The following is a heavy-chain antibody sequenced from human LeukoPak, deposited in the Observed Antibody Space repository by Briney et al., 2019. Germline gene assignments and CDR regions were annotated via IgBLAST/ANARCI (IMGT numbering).Heavy chain of an antibody. V-gene: IGHV4-34*01. CDR3: ARGRLVFGVNYMDV. D-gene: IGHD3-10*01. CDR2: INHSGST. CDR1: GGSFSGYY. J-gene: IGHJ6*03. Sequence: PSETLSLTCAVYGGSFSGYYWSWLRQPPGKGLEWIGEINHSGSTNYNPSLKSRVTISVDTSKNQFSLKLSSVTAADTAVYYCARGRLVFGVNYMDVWGKATTVTVSS.